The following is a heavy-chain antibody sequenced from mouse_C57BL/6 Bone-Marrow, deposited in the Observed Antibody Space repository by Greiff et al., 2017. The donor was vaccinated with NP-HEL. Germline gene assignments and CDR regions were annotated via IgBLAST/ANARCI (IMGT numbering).Heavy chain of an antibody. D-gene: IGHD3-1*01. CDR1: GFTFPSYW. Sequence: QVHLLPSGADLAKPGASVKLSCKASGFTFPSYWLHWVHQRPGPGLDWIGYFIPCSGYTKYNQKFKDKATLTADKSSSKAYMQLSSLTYEDSAVYYCARSGFAYWGQGTLVTVSA. V-gene: IGHV1-7*01. CDR2: FIPCSGYT. J-gene: IGHJ3*01. CDR3: ARSGFAY.